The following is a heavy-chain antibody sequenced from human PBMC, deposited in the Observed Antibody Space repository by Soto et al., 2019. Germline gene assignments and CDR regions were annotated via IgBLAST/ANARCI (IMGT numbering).Heavy chain of an antibody. CDR2: IYYSGST. CDR3: ARHGGGTMVRGVITPYYYYYGMDV. CDR1: GGSISSSSYY. D-gene: IGHD3-10*01. V-gene: IGHV4-39*01. Sequence: SETLSLTCTVSGGSISSSSYYWGWIRQPPGKGLEWMGSIYYSGSTYYNPSLKSRVTISVDTSKNQFSLKLSSVTAADTAVYYCARHGGGTMVRGVITPYYYYYGMDVWGQGTTVTVSS. J-gene: IGHJ6*02.